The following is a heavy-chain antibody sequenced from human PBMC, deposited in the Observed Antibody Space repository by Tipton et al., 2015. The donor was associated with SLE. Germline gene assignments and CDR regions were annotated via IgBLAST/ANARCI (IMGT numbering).Heavy chain of an antibody. V-gene: IGHV4-61*05. Sequence: TLSLTCTVSGGSITSSSYYWGWIRQPPGKGLEWIGEVSHSGRTNYIATLKSRVTISIDTSKNLFSLRLNSVVAADTDVYYCARGGTGNGAIPIDPCDQGTLVTVS. CDR3: ARGGTGNGAIPIDP. CDR2: VSHSGRT. D-gene: IGHD2-8*01. J-gene: IGHJ5*02. CDR1: GGSITSSSYY.